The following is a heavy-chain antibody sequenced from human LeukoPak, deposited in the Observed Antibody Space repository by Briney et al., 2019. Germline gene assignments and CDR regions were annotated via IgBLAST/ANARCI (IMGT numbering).Heavy chain of an antibody. CDR2: IYHGGRT. D-gene: IGHD2-2*02. Sequence: PSETLSLTCAVSGASIDAAGYSWNWIRQAPGKDLEWIGNIYHGGRTSYKSSLKSRVTISVDTSKNHFSLKLTSVTAADTAVYYCAATAIREARGVVPAAKPSGWGQGTLVTVSS. V-gene: IGHV4-30-2*01. CDR1: GASIDAAGYS. J-gene: IGHJ4*02. CDR3: AATAIREARGVVPAAKPSG.